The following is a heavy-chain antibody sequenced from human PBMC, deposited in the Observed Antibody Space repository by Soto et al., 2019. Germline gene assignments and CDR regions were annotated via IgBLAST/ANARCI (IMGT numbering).Heavy chain of an antibody. CDR1: GFTFSSYG. V-gene: IGHV3-33*01. J-gene: IGHJ4*02. CDR3: ARGGYWSGGSCYSVPVFDY. Sequence: QVQLVESGGGVVQTGRSLRLSCAASGFTFSSYGMHWVRQAPGKGLEWVAVIWYDGSNKYYADSVKGRFTISRDTSTKSLYRQMNGLGAEDTAVYYCARGGYWSGGSCYSVPVFDYWGQGTLVTVSS. CDR2: IWYDGSNK. D-gene: IGHD2-15*01.